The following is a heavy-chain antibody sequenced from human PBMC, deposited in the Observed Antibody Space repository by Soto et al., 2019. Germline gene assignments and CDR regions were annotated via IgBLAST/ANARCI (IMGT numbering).Heavy chain of an antibody. J-gene: IGHJ5*02. V-gene: IGHV4-30-2*01. CDR3: ARVPDR. CDR1: GGSISSGGYS. Sequence: QMQLQESGSGLVKPSQTLSLTCAVSGGSISSGGYSWSWIRQPPGKVLEWIGYIYHSESTYYNPSLKSRVTISVDMDKNLLSLKLSSVTDADTAVYYCARVPDRWGQGTLVTVSS. CDR2: IYHSEST. D-gene: IGHD2-2*01.